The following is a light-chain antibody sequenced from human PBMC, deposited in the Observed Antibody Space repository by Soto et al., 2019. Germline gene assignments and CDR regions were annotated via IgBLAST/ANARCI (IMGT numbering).Light chain of an antibody. CDR1: SSDVDGYNY. J-gene: IGLJ2*01. CDR3: SSYTSSSTLVV. CDR2: EVS. V-gene: IGLV2-14*01. Sequence: QSVLTQPASVSGSPGQSITISCTGTSSDVDGYNYVSWYQQHPGKAPKLMIYEVSNRPSGVSNRFSGSKSGNTASLTISGLQAGDEADYYCSSYTSSSTLVVFGGGTKLTVL.